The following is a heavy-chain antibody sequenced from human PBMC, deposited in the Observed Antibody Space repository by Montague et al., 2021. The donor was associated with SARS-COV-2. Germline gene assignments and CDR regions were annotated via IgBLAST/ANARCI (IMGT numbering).Heavy chain of an antibody. CDR1: GFTFSNYA. J-gene: IGHJ3*02. CDR2: INRSGSTT. CDR3: ATDPGAFDI. Sequence: SLSLTWAASGFTFSNYAMTWVRQAPGKGLEWVSVINRSGSTTYYTDSVKGRFTISRDNSKNTLYLQMNSLRGEDKAVYYCATDPGAFDIWGQGTMVTVSS. V-gene: IGHV3-23*01.